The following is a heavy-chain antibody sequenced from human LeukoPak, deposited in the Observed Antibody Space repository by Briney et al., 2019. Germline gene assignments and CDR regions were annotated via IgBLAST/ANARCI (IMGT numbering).Heavy chain of an antibody. CDR1: GFIFGDYA. Sequence: PGGSLRLSCTASGFIFGDYAMSWFRQAPGKGLEWVGFIRRKAYSETTQYAASVKGRFTISSDDSKSIAYLQMNSLKTEDTAVYYCTRSDYDSGGDDAFDIWGQGTMVSVSS. D-gene: IGHD3-22*01. CDR3: TRSDYDSGGDDAFDI. V-gene: IGHV3-49*03. CDR2: IRRKAYSETT. J-gene: IGHJ3*02.